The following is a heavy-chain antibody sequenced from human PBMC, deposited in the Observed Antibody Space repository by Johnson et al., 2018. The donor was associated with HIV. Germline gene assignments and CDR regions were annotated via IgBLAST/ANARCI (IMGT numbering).Heavy chain of an antibody. CDR3: ASPDYERYYGAFDI. Sequence: QVQLVESGGGVVQPGGSLRLSCAASGFSFSTYDLHWVRQAPGKGLEWVTFIQYDGSKKNYAVSVKGRFTISRDNSKNTLYLQMNSLRAEDTAVYYCASPDYERYYGAFDIWGQGTMVTVSS. CDR1: GFSFSTYD. CDR2: IQYDGSKK. D-gene: IGHD3-10*01. J-gene: IGHJ3*02. V-gene: IGHV3-30*02.